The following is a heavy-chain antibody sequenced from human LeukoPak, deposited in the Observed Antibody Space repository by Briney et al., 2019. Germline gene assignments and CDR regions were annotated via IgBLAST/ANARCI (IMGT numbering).Heavy chain of an antibody. D-gene: IGHD3-22*01. Sequence: PGGSLRLSCAASGFTFSSYEMNWVRQAPGKGLEWVSYISSSGSTIYYADSVKGRFTISRDNAKNSLYLQMNSLRAEDTAVYYCATDYDSTTPGYFDYWGQGTLVTVSS. V-gene: IGHV3-48*03. CDR3: ATDYDSTTPGYFDY. CDR1: GFTFSSYE. CDR2: ISSSGSTI. J-gene: IGHJ4*02.